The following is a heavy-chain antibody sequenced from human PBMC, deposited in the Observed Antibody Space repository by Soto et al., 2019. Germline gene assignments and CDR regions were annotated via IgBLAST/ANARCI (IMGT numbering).Heavy chain of an antibody. V-gene: IGHV6-1*01. CDR2: TYYRSKWYY. Sequence: PSQTLSLTCAISGDSVSSNSAAWNWIRQSPSRGLEWLGRTYYRSKWYYDYAVSVKNRTNINPDTSKNQFSLQLDSVIPEDTAVYYCAIDVYRVNDYWGQGTLVTVSS. D-gene: IGHD1-26*01. J-gene: IGHJ4*02. CDR3: AIDVYRVNDY. CDR1: GDSVSSNSAA.